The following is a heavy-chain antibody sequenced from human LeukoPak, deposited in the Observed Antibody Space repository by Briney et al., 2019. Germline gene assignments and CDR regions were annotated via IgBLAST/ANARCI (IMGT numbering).Heavy chain of an antibody. D-gene: IGHD5-18*01. J-gene: IGHJ6*03. CDR1: GGTFSSYA. CDR3: AALRIQLWLDPSYYYYMDV. CDR2: IIPIFGTA. V-gene: IGHV1-69*13. Sequence: VASVKVSCKASGGTFSSYAISWVRQAPGQGLEWMGGIIPIFGTANYAQKFQGRVTITADESTSTAYMELSSLRSEDTAVYYCAALRIQLWLDPSYYYYMDVWGKGTTVTISS.